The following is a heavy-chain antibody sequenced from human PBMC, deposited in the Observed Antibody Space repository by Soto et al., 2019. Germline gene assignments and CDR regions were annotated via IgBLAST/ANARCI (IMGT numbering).Heavy chain of an antibody. CDR3: ARRLLYYYYYGMDV. V-gene: IGHV1-69*13. Sequence: SVKVSCKASGYTFTNYGISWVRQAPGQGLEWMGGIIPIFGTANYAQKFQGRVTITADESTSTAYMELSSLRSEDTAVYYCARRLLYYYYYGMDVWGQGTTVTVSS. J-gene: IGHJ6*02. D-gene: IGHD2-15*01. CDR1: GYTFTNYG. CDR2: IIPIFGTA.